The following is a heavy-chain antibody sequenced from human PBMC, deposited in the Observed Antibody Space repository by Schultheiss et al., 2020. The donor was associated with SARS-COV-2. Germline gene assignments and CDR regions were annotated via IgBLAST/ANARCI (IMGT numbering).Heavy chain of an antibody. CDR3: ARPKGSGWYYYFDY. V-gene: IGHV4-38-2*02. Sequence: SETLSLTCTVSGYSISSGYYWGWIRQPAGKGLEWIGYIYYSGSTNYNPSLKSRVTMSVDTSKNQFSLKLSSVTAADTAVYYCARPKGSGWYYYFDYWGQGTLVTVSS. J-gene: IGHJ4*02. CDR2: IYYSGST. CDR1: GYSISSGYY. D-gene: IGHD6-19*01.